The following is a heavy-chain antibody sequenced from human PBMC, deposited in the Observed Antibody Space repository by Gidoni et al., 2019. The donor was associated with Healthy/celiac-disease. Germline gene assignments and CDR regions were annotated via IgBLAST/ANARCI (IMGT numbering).Heavy chain of an antibody. J-gene: IGHJ3*02. CDR1: GFTVSSNY. CDR2: IYSGGST. Sequence: EVQLVESGGGLVQPGGSLRLSCAASGFTVSSNYMSWVRQAPGKGLEWVSVIYSGGSTYYADSVKGRFTISRDNSKNTLYLQMNSLRAEDTAVYYCARAKLRAYDAFDIWGQGTMVTVSS. V-gene: IGHV3-66*01. CDR3: ARAKLRAYDAFDI.